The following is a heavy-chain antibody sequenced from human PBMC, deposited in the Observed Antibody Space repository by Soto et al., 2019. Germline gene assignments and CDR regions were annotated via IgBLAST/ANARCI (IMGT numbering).Heavy chain of an antibody. J-gene: IGHJ3*02. D-gene: IGHD2-15*01. CDR2: ISYGGSNK. Sequence: GSLRLSCAASGFTFSSYGMHWVRQAPGEGLEWVAVISYGGSNKYYADSVKGRFTISRHNSKNTLYLQMNSLRAEDTAVYYCARVQPLQYPPGAFDIWGQGTMVTVSS. CDR3: ARVQPLQYPPGAFDI. CDR1: GFTFSSYG. V-gene: IGHV3-30*03.